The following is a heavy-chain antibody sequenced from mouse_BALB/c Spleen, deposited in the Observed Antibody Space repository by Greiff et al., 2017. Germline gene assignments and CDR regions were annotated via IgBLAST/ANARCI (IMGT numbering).Heavy chain of an antibody. CDR1: GYSITSDYA. J-gene: IGHJ1*01. CDR2: ISYSGST. D-gene: IGHD1-1*01. V-gene: IGHV3-2*02. Sequence: DVKLQESGPGLVKPSQSLSLTCTVTGYSITSDYAWNWIRQFPGNKLEWMGYISYSGSTSYNPSLKSRISITRDTSKNQFFLQLNSVTTEDTATYYCATTVVDWYFDVWGAGTTVTVSS. CDR3: ATTVVDWYFDV.